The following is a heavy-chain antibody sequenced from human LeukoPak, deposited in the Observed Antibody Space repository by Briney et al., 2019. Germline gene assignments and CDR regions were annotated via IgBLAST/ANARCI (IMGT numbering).Heavy chain of an antibody. CDR2: IYYSGST. V-gene: IGHV4-30-4*08. J-gene: IGHJ6*02. Sequence: RPSETLSLTCAVYGGSFSGYYWSWIRQPPGKGLEWIGYIYYSGSTYYNPSLKSRVTISVDTSKNQFSLKLSSVTAADTAVYYCARVANVDTPAYYYYYGMDVWGQGTTVTVSS. CDR3: ARVANVDTPAYYYYYGMDV. CDR1: GGSFSGYY. D-gene: IGHD5-18*01.